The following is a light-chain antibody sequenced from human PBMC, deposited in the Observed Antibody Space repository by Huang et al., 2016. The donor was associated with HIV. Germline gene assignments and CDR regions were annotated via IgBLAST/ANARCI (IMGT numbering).Light chain of an antibody. J-gene: IGKJ4*01. CDR2: AAS. CDR3: QQTSSVPLT. Sequence: DIQMTQSPSSLSASVGDRIVITCRASQTISTCLNWYQQKPGKAPKLLIDAASNLQSGVSSRFSGTGSGTLFTLTVTGLLPDDFATYFCQQTSSVPLTFGGGTKVEMK. V-gene: IGKV1-39*01. CDR1: QTISTC.